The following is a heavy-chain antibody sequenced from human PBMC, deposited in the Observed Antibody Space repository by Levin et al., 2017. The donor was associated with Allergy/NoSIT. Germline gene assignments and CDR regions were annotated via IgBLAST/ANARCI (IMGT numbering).Heavy chain of an antibody. CDR2: ISYDGSNK. CDR1: GFTFSSYG. Sequence: GGSLRLSCAASGFTFSSYGMHWVRQAPGKGLEWVAVISYDGSNKYYADSVKGRFTISRDNSKNTLYLQMNSLRAEDTAVYYCAKEAEYDYIWGSYPQGPDYWGQGTLVTVSS. J-gene: IGHJ4*02. D-gene: IGHD3-16*02. CDR3: AKEAEYDYIWGSYPQGPDY. V-gene: IGHV3-30*18.